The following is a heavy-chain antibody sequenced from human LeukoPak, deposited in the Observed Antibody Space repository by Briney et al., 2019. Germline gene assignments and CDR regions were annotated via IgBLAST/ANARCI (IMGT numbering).Heavy chain of an antibody. V-gene: IGHV1-2*02. Sequence: ASVKVSCTASGYTFTSYGISWVRQAPGQGLEWMGWISANSGGTDYAEKFQGRVTMTRDTSIGTAYMEVSRLIYDDTAVYYCARDFSLWFDYWGQGTLVTVSS. CDR3: ARDFSLWFDY. CDR2: ISANSGGT. CDR1: GYTFTSYG. J-gene: IGHJ4*02. D-gene: IGHD3-10*01.